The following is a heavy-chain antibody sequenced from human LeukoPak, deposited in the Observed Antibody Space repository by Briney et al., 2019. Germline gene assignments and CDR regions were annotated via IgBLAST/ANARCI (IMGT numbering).Heavy chain of an antibody. CDR2: ISGSGGST. CDR1: GFTFSSYA. D-gene: IGHD6-13*01. V-gene: IGHV3-23*01. CDR3: ARGSKTAGGTLDY. J-gene: IGHJ4*02. Sequence: TGGSLRLSCAASGFTFSSYAMSWVRQAPGKGLEWVSAISGSGGSTYYADSVKGRFTISRDNSKNTLYLQMNSLRAEDTAEYFCARGSKTAGGTLDYWGQGTLVTVSS.